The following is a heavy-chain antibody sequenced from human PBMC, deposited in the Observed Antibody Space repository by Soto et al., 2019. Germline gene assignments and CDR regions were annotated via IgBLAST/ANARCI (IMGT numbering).Heavy chain of an antibody. D-gene: IGHD5-12*01. CDR2: IYWDDDK. CDR3: AHRGYSGYDLGWFDP. CDR1: GFSLSTSGVG. Sequence: QITLKESGPTLVKPTQTLTLTCTFSGFSLSTSGVGVGWIRQPPGKALEWLALIYWDDDKRYSPSLKSRLTITKDTSKNQVVLTMTNMDPVDTATYYCAHRGYSGYDLGWFDPWGQGTLVTVSS. J-gene: IGHJ5*02. V-gene: IGHV2-5*02.